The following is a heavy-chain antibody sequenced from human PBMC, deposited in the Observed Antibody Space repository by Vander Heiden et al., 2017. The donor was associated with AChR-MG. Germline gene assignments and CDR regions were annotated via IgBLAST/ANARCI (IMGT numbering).Heavy chain of an antibody. CDR2: VTGSGGRT. Sequence: EVQLLESGGGLVQPGGSLRLSCAASGFTFSDYAMTWVRQAPGKGLEWVSGVTGSGGRTYYGDSVKGRFTISRDNSKNTLYLEMNSLRGEDTAVYYCAKGRVRVTEVVTAAGYYYYMDVWGTGTTVTVSS. CDR3: AKGRVRVTEVVTAAGYYYYMDV. CDR1: GFTFSDYA. V-gene: IGHV3-23*01. D-gene: IGHD2-2*01. J-gene: IGHJ6*03.